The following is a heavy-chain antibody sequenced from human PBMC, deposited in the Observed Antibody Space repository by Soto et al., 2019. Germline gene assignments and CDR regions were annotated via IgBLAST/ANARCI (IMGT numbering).Heavy chain of an antibody. CDR3: ARDLIARSIWFGESPVDGYFDY. V-gene: IGHV3-30-3*01. Sequence: GGSLRLSCAASGFTFSSYAMHWVRQAPGKGLEWVAVISYDGSNKYYADSVKGRFTISRDNSKNTLYLQMNSLRAEDTAVYYCARDLIARSIWFGESPVDGYFDYWGQGTLVTVSS. CDR1: GFTFSSYA. D-gene: IGHD3-10*01. J-gene: IGHJ4*02. CDR2: ISYDGSNK.